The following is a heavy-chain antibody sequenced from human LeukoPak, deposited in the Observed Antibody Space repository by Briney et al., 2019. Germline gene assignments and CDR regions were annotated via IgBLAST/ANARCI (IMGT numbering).Heavy chain of an antibody. CDR3: AKAGMEMATIKGAFDI. Sequence: GGSLRLSCAASGFIFSNYGMHWVRQAPGKGLEWVAFIRYDGSNKYYADSVKGRFTISRDNSKNTLYLQMNSLRAEDTAVYYCAKAGMEMATIKGAFDIWGQGTMVTVSS. J-gene: IGHJ3*02. D-gene: IGHD5-24*01. CDR2: IRYDGSNK. V-gene: IGHV3-30*02. CDR1: GFIFSNYG.